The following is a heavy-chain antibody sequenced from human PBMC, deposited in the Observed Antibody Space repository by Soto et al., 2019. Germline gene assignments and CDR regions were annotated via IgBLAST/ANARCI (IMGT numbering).Heavy chain of an antibody. Sequence: GGSLRLSCAASGFTFSSYSMNWVRQAPGKGLEWVSSISSSSSYIYYADSVKGRFTISRDNAKNSLYLQMNSLRAEDTAVYYCARDTVCSGGSYYHTQIDVWGKGTTVTVSS. V-gene: IGHV3-21*01. D-gene: IGHD2-15*01. CDR1: GFTFSSYS. CDR3: ARDTVCSGGSYYHTQIDV. CDR2: ISSSSSYI. J-gene: IGHJ6*03.